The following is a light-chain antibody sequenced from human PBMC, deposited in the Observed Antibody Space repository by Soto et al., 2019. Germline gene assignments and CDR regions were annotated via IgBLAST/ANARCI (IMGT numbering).Light chain of an antibody. V-gene: IGLV1-40*01. CDR1: SSNIGAGYD. Sequence: QSVLTQPPSVSGAPGQRVTISCSGSSSNIGAGYDVHWYQQLPGTAPRLLIYVIRNRPSGVPDRFSGSKSGTSASLAITGLQTDDEADYYCQSYDSSLRLAVFGGGTKLTVL. CDR2: VIR. CDR3: QSYDSSLRLAV. J-gene: IGLJ3*02.